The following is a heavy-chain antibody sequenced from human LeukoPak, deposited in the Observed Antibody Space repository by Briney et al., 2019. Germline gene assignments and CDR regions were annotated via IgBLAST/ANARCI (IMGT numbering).Heavy chain of an antibody. CDR1: GYTFTSYV. CDR3: ARGVLLVLIGDASPGWFDP. CDR2: INAGNGNT. D-gene: IGHD3-16*01. Sequence: ASVKVSCKASGYTFTSYVMHWVRQAPGQRLEWMGWINAGNGNTKYSQKFQGRVTITRDTSASTAYMELSSLRSEDTAVYYCARGVLLVLIGDASPGWFDPWGQGTPVTVPS. J-gene: IGHJ5*02. V-gene: IGHV1-3*01.